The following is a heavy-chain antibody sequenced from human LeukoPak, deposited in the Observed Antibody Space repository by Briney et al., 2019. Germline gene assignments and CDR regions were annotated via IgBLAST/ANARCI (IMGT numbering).Heavy chain of an antibody. Sequence: SETLSLTCAVYGGSFSGYYWSWIRQPPGKGLEWMGEINHSGSTTYNPYTTSRVTISVDTSKNQFSLKLSSVTAADTAVYYCAVRIAARPFDYWGQVTLVTVSS. D-gene: IGHD6-6*01. V-gene: IGHV4-34*01. CDR2: INHSGST. CDR1: GGSFSGYY. J-gene: IGHJ4*02. CDR3: AVRIAARPFDY.